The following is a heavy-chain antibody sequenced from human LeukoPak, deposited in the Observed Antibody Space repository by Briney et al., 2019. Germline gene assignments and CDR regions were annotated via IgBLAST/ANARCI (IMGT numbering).Heavy chain of an antibody. J-gene: IGHJ4*02. CDR3: ASSTGDTAMALDY. Sequence: GGSPRLSCAASGLTFSSYSMNWVRQAPGKGLEWVSSISSSSSYIYYADSVKGRFTISRDNAKNSLYLQMNSLRAEDTAVYYCASSTGDTAMALDYWGQGTLVTVSS. CDR2: ISSSSSYI. V-gene: IGHV3-21*01. CDR1: GLTFSSYS. D-gene: IGHD5-18*01.